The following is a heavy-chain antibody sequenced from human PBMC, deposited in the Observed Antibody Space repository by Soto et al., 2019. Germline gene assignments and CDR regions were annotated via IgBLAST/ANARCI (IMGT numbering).Heavy chain of an antibody. J-gene: IGHJ3*02. CDR1: GGSISSSSYY. CDR2: IYYSGST. CDR3: AKGGSGSYSNAFDI. Sequence: PWETLSLTCTVSGGSISSSSYYWGWIRQPPGKGLEWIGSIYYSGSTYYNPSLKSRVTISVDTSKNQFSLKLSSVTAADTAVYYCAKGGSGSYSNAFDIWGQGTMVTVSS. V-gene: IGHV4-39*01. D-gene: IGHD3-10*01.